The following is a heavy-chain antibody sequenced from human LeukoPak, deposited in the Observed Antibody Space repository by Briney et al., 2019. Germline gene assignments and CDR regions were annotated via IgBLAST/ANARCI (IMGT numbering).Heavy chain of an antibody. CDR1: GFTFSSYG. J-gene: IGHJ4*02. CDR3: VQWLEYYFDY. D-gene: IGHD6-19*01. V-gene: IGHV3-30*02. Sequence: GGSLRLSCAASGFTFSSYGMHWVRQAPGKGLEWVASIRYDGSNKYYADSVKGRFTISRDNSKNTLYLQMNSLRAEDTAVYYCVQWLEYYFDYWGQGTLVTVSS. CDR2: IRYDGSNK.